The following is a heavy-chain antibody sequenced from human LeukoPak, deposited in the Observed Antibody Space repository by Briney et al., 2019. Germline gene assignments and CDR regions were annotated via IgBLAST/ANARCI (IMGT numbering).Heavy chain of an antibody. CDR1: GYTFTSHG. V-gene: IGHV1-18*01. D-gene: IGHD3-22*01. Sequence: ASVKVSCKASGYTFTSHGISWVRQAPGQGLEWMGWITTYNGKTNYAQKLQGRVTITRNTSISTVYMELSSLRSEDTAVYYCARDYYYDSSGYPTHFDYWGQGTLVTVSS. J-gene: IGHJ4*02. CDR2: ITTYNGKT. CDR3: ARDYYYDSSGYPTHFDY.